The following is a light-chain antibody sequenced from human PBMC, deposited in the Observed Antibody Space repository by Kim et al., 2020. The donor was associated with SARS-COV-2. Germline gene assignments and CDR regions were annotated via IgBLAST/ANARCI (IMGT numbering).Light chain of an antibody. CDR3: HQYGTLPKT. J-gene: IGKJ2*01. Sequence: LCLSPVERATLSCRASQSVSGLAWFQQKPGQPPRLLINAASNSATGIPDRFSVSGSGTDFTLTISRLEPEDLAVYYCHQYGTLPKTFGQGTKLEI. V-gene: IGKV3-20*01. CDR1: QSVSG. CDR2: AAS.